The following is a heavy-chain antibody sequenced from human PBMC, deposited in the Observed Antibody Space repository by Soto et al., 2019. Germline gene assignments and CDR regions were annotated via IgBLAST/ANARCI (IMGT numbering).Heavy chain of an antibody. J-gene: IGHJ4*02. CDR2: INSDGSST. V-gene: IGHV3-74*01. D-gene: IGHD7-27*01. Sequence: XXSLRLSYAASGFTFSSYWMHWVRQAPGKGLVWVSRINSDGSSTFYADSVKGRFTISRDNAKNTLYLQMNSLRADDTAVYYCASSLLTPFDYWGQGTLVTVSS. CDR3: ASSLLTPFDY. CDR1: GFTFSSYW.